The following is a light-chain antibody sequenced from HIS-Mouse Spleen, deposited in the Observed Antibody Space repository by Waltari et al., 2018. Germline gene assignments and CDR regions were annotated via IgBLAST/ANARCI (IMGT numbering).Light chain of an antibody. CDR2: EDS. V-gene: IGLV3-10*01. CDR1: ALPKKY. J-gene: IGLJ2*01. Sequence: SYELTQPPSVSVASGQTVRITCSGDALPKKYAYWYQQKSGQAPVLVIYEDSKRPSGIPERFSGSSSGTMATLTISGAQVEDEADYYCYSTDSSGNHRVFGGGTKLTVL. CDR3: YSTDSSGNHRV.